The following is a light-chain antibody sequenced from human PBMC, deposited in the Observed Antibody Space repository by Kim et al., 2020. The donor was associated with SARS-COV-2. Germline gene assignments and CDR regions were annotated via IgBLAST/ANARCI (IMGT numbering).Light chain of an antibody. Sequence: SVSPGQTASITCYGDRLVNKYVCWYQQKPGQSPVVVIYQDTQRPSGIPERFSGSNSGNTATLTISGTQAMDEADYYCQAWDSTTTVFGGGTQLTVL. V-gene: IGLV3-1*01. CDR3: QAWDSTTTV. CDR1: RLVNKY. CDR2: QDT. J-gene: IGLJ2*01.